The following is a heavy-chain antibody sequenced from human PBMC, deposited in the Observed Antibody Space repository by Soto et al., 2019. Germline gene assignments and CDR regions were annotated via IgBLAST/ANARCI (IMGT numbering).Heavy chain of an antibody. V-gene: IGHV1-69*13. D-gene: IGHD3-9*01. CDR1: GGTFSSYA. Sequence: GASVKVSCKASGGTFSSYAISWVRQAPGQGLEWMGGIIPIFGTANYAQKFQGRVTITADESTSTAYMELSSLRSEDTAVYYCARPRTIGEGAFDIWGQGTMVTVSS. J-gene: IGHJ3*02. CDR3: ARPRTIGEGAFDI. CDR2: IIPIFGTA.